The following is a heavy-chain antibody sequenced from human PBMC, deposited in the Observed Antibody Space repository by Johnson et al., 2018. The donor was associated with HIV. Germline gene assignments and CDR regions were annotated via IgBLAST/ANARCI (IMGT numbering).Heavy chain of an antibody. CDR2: ISYDGSDK. D-gene: IGHD7-27*01. V-gene: IGHV3-30*04. J-gene: IGHJ3*02. Sequence: QVQLVEYGGGVVQPGRSLRLSCAASGFTFSSYAMHWVRQAPAKGLEWVAVISYDGSDKYYADSVKGRFTIYRDSSKNTLYLQMNSLRAEDTAVYYCARENWGQRMNAFDIWGQGTMVTVSS. CDR3: ARENWGQRMNAFDI. CDR1: GFTFSSYA.